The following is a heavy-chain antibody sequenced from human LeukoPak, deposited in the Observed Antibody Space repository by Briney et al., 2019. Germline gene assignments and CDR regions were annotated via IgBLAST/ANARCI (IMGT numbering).Heavy chain of an antibody. J-gene: IGHJ6*02. CDR2: VDRDGSET. V-gene: IGHV3-7*03. CDR3: ARNNGMDV. CDR1: GFALSSHW. Sequence: GGSLRLSCAASGFALSSHWMTWVRQVPGRGPEWVANVDRDGSETYYLDSVKGRFTISKGNAKNSLYLQMNSLRAEDTALYHCARNNGMDVWGQGTTAIVSS.